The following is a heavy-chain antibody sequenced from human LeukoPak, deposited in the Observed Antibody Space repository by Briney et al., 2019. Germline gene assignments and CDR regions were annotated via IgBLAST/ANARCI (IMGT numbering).Heavy chain of an antibody. CDR1: GFTFSSYS. J-gene: IGHJ3*02. V-gene: IGHV3-48*02. CDR2: ISSSSSTI. CDR3: ARNLPPLLGDLGDAFDI. Sequence: PGGSLRLSCAASGFTFSSYSMNWVRQAPGKGLEWVSYISSSSSTIYYADSVKGRFTIPRDNAKNSLYLQMNSLRDEDTAVYYCARNLPPLLGDLGDAFDIWGQGTMVTVSS. D-gene: IGHD2-21*02.